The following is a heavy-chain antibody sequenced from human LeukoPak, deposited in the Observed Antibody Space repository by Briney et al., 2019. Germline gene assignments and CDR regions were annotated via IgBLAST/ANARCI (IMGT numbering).Heavy chain of an antibody. CDR1: GFTFSTYG. Sequence: QPGGSLRLSCAASGFTFSTYGMHWVHQAPGKGLEWVAVISYDGSNKYYADSVKGRFTISRDNSKNTLSLHMNTLRAEDTAVYYCAKDLLQTFFFDSSGYYSDAFGMWGQGTMVTVSP. V-gene: IGHV3-30*18. D-gene: IGHD3-22*01. J-gene: IGHJ3*02. CDR2: ISYDGSNK. CDR3: AKDLLQTFFFDSSGYYSDAFGM.